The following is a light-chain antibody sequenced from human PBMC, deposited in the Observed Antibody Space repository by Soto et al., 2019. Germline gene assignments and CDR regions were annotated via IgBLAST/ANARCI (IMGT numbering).Light chain of an antibody. V-gene: IGLV2-8*01. CDR1: SSDVGGYNY. Sequence: QSALTQPPSASGSPGQSVTISCTGTSSDVGGYNYVSWYQQHPGKAPKLMIYEVSKRHSGVPDRFSGSKSGNTASLTVSGLQAEDEADYYCSSDAGSNGVFGTGTKVTVL. CDR3: SSDAGSNGV. J-gene: IGLJ1*01. CDR2: EVS.